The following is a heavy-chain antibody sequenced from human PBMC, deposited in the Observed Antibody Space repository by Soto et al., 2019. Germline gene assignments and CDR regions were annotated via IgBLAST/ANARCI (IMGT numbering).Heavy chain of an antibody. V-gene: IGHV4-30-2*01. D-gene: IGHD5-18*01. J-gene: IGHJ4*02. CDR2: IYHSGST. Sequence: SETLSLTCAVSGGSISSGGYSWSWIRQPPGKGLEWIGYIYHSGSTYYNPSLKSRVTISVDTSKNQFSLRLSSVTAADTAVYYCARGYGRNFDYWGQGTLVTV. CDR1: GGSISSGGYS. CDR3: ARGYGRNFDY.